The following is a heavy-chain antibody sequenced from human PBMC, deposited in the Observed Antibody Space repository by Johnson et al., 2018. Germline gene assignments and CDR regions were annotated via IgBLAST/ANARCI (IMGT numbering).Heavy chain of an antibody. CDR3: ARDGGRYYYYYYMDV. Sequence: EVQLVESGGGLVQHGRSLRLSCAASGFTFDDYAMHWVRQAPGKGLEWVSGISWNSGSIGYADSVKGRFTISRDKSKNTLYLQMNSLRAEDTAVYYCARDGGRYYYYYYMDVWGKGTTVTVSS. CDR2: ISWNSGSI. J-gene: IGHJ6*03. CDR1: GFTFDDYA. V-gene: IGHV3-9*01.